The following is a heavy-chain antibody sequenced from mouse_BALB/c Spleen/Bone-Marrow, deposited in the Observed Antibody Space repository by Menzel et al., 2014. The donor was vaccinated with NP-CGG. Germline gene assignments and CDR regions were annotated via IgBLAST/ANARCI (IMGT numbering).Heavy chain of an antibody. CDR2: IDPETGGT. CDR1: GYTFTDYE. D-gene: IGHD4-1*01. V-gene: IGHV1-15*01. CDR3: TRSETGPFAY. Sequence: QVQLQQPGAELVRPGASVTLSCKASGYTFTDYEMHWVKQTPVHGLEWIGAIDPETGGTAYNQKFKGKATLTADKPSSTAYMELRSLTSEDSAVYYCTRSETGPFAYWGQGTLVTVSA. J-gene: IGHJ3*01.